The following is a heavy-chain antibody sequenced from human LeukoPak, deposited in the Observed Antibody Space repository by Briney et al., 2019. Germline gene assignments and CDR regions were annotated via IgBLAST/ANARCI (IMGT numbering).Heavy chain of an antibody. V-gene: IGHV4-38-2*01. J-gene: IGHJ4*02. CDR3: ARNDASGSYPAHLFDY. D-gene: IGHD3-10*01. CDR2: IYYSGTT. CDR1: GFTLSDVY. Sequence: PGGSLRLSCAASGFTLSDVYVDWVRQPPGKRLEWIGSIYYSGTTYYSPSLKSRVTISVDTSKSQFSLKLGSVTAADTAVYYCARNDASGSYPAHLFDYWGQGTLVTVSS.